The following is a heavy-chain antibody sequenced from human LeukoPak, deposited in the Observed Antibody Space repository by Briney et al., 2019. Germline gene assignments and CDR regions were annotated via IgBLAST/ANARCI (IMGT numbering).Heavy chain of an antibody. D-gene: IGHD3-9*01. CDR2: ISAYNGNT. CDR3: ARGYYDILTGHWSSNYYFDY. CDR1: GYTFTSYG. J-gene: IGHJ4*02. V-gene: IGHV1-18*01. Sequence: ASVKVSCKASGYTFTSYGISWVRQAPGQGLEWMGWISAYNGNTNYAQKLQGRVTMTTDTSASTAYMELRSLRSDDTAAYYCARGYYDILTGHWSSNYYFDYWGQGTLVTVSS.